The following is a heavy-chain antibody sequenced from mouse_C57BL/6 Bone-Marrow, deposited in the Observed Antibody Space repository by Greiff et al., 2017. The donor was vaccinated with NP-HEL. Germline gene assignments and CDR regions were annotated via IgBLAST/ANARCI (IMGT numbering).Heavy chain of an antibody. Sequence: VQLQQSGPELVKPGASVKISCKASGYTFTDYYMNWVKQSHGKSLEWIGDINPNNGGTSYNQKFKGKATLTVDKSSSTAYMELRSLTSEDSAVYYCARWGLYSNYDDYFDYWGQGTTLTVSS. V-gene: IGHV1-26*01. J-gene: IGHJ2*01. CDR1: GYTFTDYY. CDR2: INPNNGGT. CDR3: ARWGLYSNYDDYFDY. D-gene: IGHD2-5*01.